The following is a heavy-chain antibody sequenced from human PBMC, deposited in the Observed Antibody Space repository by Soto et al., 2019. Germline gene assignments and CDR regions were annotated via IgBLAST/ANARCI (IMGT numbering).Heavy chain of an antibody. V-gene: IGHV4-59*01. CDR3: GSVRPSGYVLS. D-gene: IGHD6-25*01. CDR1: CGSISSYY. Sequence: SETLSLTCTVSCGSISSYYWSWIRQPPGKGLEWIGYIYYSGSTNYNPSLKSRVTISVDTSKNQFSLRLASVTAADTAFYYCGSVRPSGYVLSWGQGTLVTVS. CDR2: IYYSGST. J-gene: IGHJ5*02.